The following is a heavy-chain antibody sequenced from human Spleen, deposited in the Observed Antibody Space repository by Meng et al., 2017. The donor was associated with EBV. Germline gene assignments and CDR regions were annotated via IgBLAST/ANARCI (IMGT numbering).Heavy chain of an antibody. D-gene: IGHD4-17*01. CDR2: INHSGDT. CDR1: GGSFSGYY. J-gene: IGHJ5*02. CDR3: ARGSGDYLKLDCFNP. V-gene: IGHV4-34*01. Sequence: QVPLQQWGTGLLKPSEPLSLPCGVEGGSFSGYYRSWVRQSPGKGLQWIGEINHSGDTVYDPSLKSRVTISIDTSKYQFSLNLTSVTAADTALYYCARGSGDYLKLDCFNPWGQGTLVTVSS.